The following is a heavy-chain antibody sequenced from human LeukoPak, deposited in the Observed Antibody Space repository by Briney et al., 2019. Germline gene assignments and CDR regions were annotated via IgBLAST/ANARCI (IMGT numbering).Heavy chain of an antibody. J-gene: IGHJ4*02. Sequence: SVKVSCKASGGTFSSYAISWVRQAPAQGLEWMGGIIPIFGKADYAQKFQDRGTITSDESTSTAYMELSSLRSEDTALYYCARAGEYCSGGSCYSGVYFDYWGQGTLVTVSS. CDR3: ARAGEYCSGGSCYSGVYFDY. CDR1: GGTFSSYA. V-gene: IGHV1-69*13. CDR2: IIPIFGKA. D-gene: IGHD2-15*01.